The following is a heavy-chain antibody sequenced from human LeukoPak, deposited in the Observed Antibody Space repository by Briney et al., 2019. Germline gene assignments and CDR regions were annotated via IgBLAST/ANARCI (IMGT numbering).Heavy chain of an antibody. D-gene: IGHD6-19*01. V-gene: IGHV1-2*02. J-gene: IGHJ5*02. CDR1: GYTFTSYG. CDR2: INPNSGGT. CDR3: ARIRCSSGCYNWFDP. Sequence: ASVKVSCKASGYTFTSYGISWVRQAPGQGLEWMGWINPNSGGTNYAQKFQGRVTMTRDTSISTAYMELSRLRSDDTAVYYCARIRCSSGCYNWFDPWGQGTLVTVSS.